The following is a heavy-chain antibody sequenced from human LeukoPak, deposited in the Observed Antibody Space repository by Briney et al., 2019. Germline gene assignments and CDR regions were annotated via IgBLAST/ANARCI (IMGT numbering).Heavy chain of an antibody. D-gene: IGHD3-10*01. CDR2: IYHSGST. J-gene: IGHJ5*02. CDR1: GGSISSGGYS. V-gene: IGHV4-30-2*01. CDR3: ARGKLWFGELFGNWFDP. Sequence: SQTLSLTCAVSGGSISSGGYSWSWIRQPPGKGLEWIGYIYHSGSTYYNPSLKSRVTISVYRSKNQFSLKLSSVTAADTAVYYCARGKLWFGELFGNWFDPWGQGTLVTVSS.